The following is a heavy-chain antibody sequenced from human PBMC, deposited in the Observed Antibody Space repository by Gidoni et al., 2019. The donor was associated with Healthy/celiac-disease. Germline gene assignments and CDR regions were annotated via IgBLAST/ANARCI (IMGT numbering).Heavy chain of an antibody. J-gene: IGHJ5*02. Sequence: FQGRVTMTRNTSISTAYMELSSLRSEDTAVYYCARGNWFDPWGQGTLVTVSS. CDR3: ARGNWFDP. V-gene: IGHV1-8*01.